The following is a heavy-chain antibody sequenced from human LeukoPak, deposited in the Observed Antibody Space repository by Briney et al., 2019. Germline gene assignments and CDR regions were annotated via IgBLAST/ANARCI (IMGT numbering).Heavy chain of an antibody. J-gene: IGHJ4*02. CDR3: AREIKIQGFRAFDF. Sequence: GGSLRLSCAASGFAFREYWMRWVRQTPGTGLMWVARINDGGTYTAYADSVKGRFTVSRDNAENALYLQMNTLRVEDTAIYYCAREIKIQGFRAFDFWGQGTPVTVSS. CDR2: INDGGTYT. CDR1: GFAFREYW. V-gene: IGHV3-74*01. D-gene: IGHD3-10*01.